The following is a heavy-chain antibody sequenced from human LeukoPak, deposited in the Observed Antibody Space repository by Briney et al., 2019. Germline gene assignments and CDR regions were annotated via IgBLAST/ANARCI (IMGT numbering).Heavy chain of an antibody. CDR3: AREEYSGSYPTFDY. CDR2: IWYDGSNK. D-gene: IGHD1-26*01. V-gene: IGHV3-33*01. Sequence: QAGGSLRLSCAASGFTFSSYGMHWVRQAPGKGLEWVAVIWYDGSNKYYADSVKGRFTISRDNSKNTLYLQMNSLRAEDTAVYYCAREEYSGSYPTFDYWGQGTLVTVSS. J-gene: IGHJ4*02. CDR1: GFTFSSYG.